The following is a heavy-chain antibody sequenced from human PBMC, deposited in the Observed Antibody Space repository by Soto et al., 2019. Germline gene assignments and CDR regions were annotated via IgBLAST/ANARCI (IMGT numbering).Heavy chain of an antibody. V-gene: IGHV1-69*13. Sequence: SVKVSCKASGGTFSSDAISWVRQAPGQGLEWMGGIIPIFGTANYAQKFQGRVTITADESTSTAYMELSSLRSEDTAVYYCARVAAAAYYYYYGMDVWGQGTTVTVSS. J-gene: IGHJ6*02. D-gene: IGHD6-13*01. CDR2: IIPIFGTA. CDR3: ARVAAAAYYYYYGMDV. CDR1: GGTFSSDA.